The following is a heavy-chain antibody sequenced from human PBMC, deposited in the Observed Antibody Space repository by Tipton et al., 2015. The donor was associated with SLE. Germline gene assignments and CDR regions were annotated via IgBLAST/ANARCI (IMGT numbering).Heavy chain of an antibody. Sequence: LRLSCAVYGGSFSGYYWSWIRQPPGKGLEWIGEINHSGSTNYNPSLKSRVTISVDTSKNQFSLRLSSVTAADTAVYYCARDYYGSGFDAFDIWGQGTMVTVSS. CDR2: INHSGST. D-gene: IGHD3-10*01. V-gene: IGHV4-34*01. CDR1: GGSFSGYY. J-gene: IGHJ3*02. CDR3: ARDYYGSGFDAFDI.